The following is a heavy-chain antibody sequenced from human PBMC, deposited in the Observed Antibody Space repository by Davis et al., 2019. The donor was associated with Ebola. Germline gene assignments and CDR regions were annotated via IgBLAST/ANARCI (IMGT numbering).Heavy chain of an antibody. CDR2: INAGNGNT. J-gene: IGHJ6*02. D-gene: IGHD5-12*01. Sequence: AASVKVSCKASGYTFTSYAMHWVRQAPGQRLEWMGWINAGNGNTKYSENFQGRVTITRDTSANTAYMELSSLRSEDSAVYYCARDGGGYSGDGTLYGMDVWGQGTTVTVSS. V-gene: IGHV1-3*01. CDR3: ARDGGGYSGDGTLYGMDV. CDR1: GYTFTSYA.